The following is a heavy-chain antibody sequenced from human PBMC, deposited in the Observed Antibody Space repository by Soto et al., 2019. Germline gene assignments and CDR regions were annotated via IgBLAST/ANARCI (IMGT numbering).Heavy chain of an antibody. CDR3: AKHHCSGGSCYGPSDY. Sequence: GGALRAPWAASGFIFSRYGMSLGRQAPGKGLEWVSAISGSGGSTYYADYVEGRFTISRDNSKNTLYLQMNSLRAEDTAVYYCAKHHCSGGSCYGPSDYWGKGTLVTVSS. CDR2: ISGSGGST. D-gene: IGHD2-15*01. J-gene: IGHJ4*02. CDR1: GFIFSRYG. V-gene: IGHV3-23*01.